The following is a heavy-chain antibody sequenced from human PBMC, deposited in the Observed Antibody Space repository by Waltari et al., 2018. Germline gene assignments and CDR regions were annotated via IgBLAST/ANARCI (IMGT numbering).Heavy chain of an antibody. CDR3: ALWECVWRAFRV. CDR1: GVSVSGYF. D-gene: IGHD3-3*01. J-gene: IGHJ3*01. V-gene: IGHV4-59*08. Sequence: QVQLQESGPGLVKSSETLSLTCTVSGVSVSGYFWNWIRQAPGKGPAWIGYIRHPGDTKQNPPHNRRVTSSVDTPRNYYSLRLSPVTAADSAVYYCALWECVWRAFRVRGQGNLGTVS. CDR2: IRHPGDT.